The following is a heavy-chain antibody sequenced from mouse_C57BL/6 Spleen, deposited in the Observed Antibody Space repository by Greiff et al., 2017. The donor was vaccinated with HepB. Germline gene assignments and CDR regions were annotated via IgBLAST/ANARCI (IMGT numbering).Heavy chain of an antibody. Sequence: EVKLMESGPGLVKPSQSLSLTCSVTGYSITSGYYWNWIRQFPGNKLEWMGYISYDGSNNYNPSLKNRISITRDTSKNQFFLKLNSVTTEDTATYYCARDRDYYGSYAMDYWGQGTSVTVSS. CDR3: ARDRDYYGSYAMDY. D-gene: IGHD1-1*01. J-gene: IGHJ4*01. CDR2: ISYDGSN. CDR1: GYSITSGYY. V-gene: IGHV3-6*01.